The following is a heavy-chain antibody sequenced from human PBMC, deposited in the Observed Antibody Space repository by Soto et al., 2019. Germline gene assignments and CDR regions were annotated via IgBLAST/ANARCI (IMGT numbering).Heavy chain of an antibody. CDR1: GFTFSSYA. Sequence: GGSLRLSCAASGFTFSSYAMSWVRQAPGKGLEWVSAISGSGGSTYYADSVKGRFTISRDNSKNTLYLQMNSLRAEDTAVYYCAKVWYSSGWERSEYFQHWGQGTLVTVSS. CDR3: AKVWYSSGWERSEYFQH. J-gene: IGHJ1*01. V-gene: IGHV3-23*01. D-gene: IGHD6-19*01. CDR2: ISGSGGST.